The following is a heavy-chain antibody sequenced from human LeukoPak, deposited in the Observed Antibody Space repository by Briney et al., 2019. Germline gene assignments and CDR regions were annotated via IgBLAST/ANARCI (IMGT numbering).Heavy chain of an antibody. CDR2: IKSKTDGGTT. D-gene: IGHD5-12*01. CDR1: GFTFSNAW. J-gene: IGHJ4*02. Sequence: PGGSLRLSCAASGFTFSNAWMSWVRQAPGKGLEWVGRIKSKTDGGTTVYAAPVKGRLTISRDDSKNTLYLQMNSLKTEDTAVYYCTTTNVVATISPDYWGQGTLVTVSS. V-gene: IGHV3-15*01. CDR3: TTTNVVATISPDY.